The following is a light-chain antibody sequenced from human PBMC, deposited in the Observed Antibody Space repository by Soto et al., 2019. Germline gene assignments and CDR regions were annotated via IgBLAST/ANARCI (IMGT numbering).Light chain of an antibody. CDR3: QQRSNWPRT. J-gene: IGKJ3*01. V-gene: IGKV3-11*01. Sequence: EIVLTQSPATLSLSPGERATLSCMASQSISSYLAWYQQKPGQAPRLLIYDASNRATGIPARFSGSGSGTDFTLTVSSLELEDFAVYYCQQRSNWPRTFGPGTKVDIK. CDR2: DAS. CDR1: QSISSY.